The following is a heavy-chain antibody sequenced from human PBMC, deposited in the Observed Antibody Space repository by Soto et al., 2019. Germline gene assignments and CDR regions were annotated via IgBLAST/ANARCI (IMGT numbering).Heavy chain of an antibody. J-gene: IGHJ4*02. CDR1: GYSFTSYW. D-gene: IGHD3-22*01. V-gene: IGHV5-10-1*01. Sequence: GESLKISCKGSGYSFTSYWISWVRQMPGKGLEWMGRIDPSDSYTNYSPSFQGHVTISADKSISTAYLQWSSLKASDTAMYYCARPYYYDSSGKAVDYWGRGTLVTVSS. CDR2: IDPSDSYT. CDR3: ARPYYYDSSGKAVDY.